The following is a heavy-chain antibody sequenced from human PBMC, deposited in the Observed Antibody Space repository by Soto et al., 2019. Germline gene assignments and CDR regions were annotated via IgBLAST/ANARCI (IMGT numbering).Heavy chain of an antibody. V-gene: IGHV3-30*03. CDR2: ISYDGSNK. J-gene: IGHJ3*02. CDR1: GFTFSSYG. Sequence: QVQLVESGGGVVQPGRSLRLSCAASGFTFSSYGMHWVRQAPGKGLEWVAVISYDGSNKYYADSVKGRFTISRDNSKNTLYLQMNSLRAEDTAVYYCASGYSYGNDAFDIWGPGTMVTVSS. D-gene: IGHD5-18*01. CDR3: ASGYSYGNDAFDI.